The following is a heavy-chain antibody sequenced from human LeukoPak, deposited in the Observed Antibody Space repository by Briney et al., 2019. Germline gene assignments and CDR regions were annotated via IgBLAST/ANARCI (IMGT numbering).Heavy chain of an antibody. V-gene: IGHV1-24*01. J-gene: IGHJ4*02. D-gene: IGHD1-26*01. CDR2: FDPEDGET. CDR1: GGTFSSYA. Sequence: ASVKVSCKASGGTFSSYAISWVRQAPGKGLEWMGGFDPEDGETIYAQKLQGRVTMTEDTSTDTAYMELSSLRSEDTAVYYCATAPRWELLHFDYWGQGTLVTVSS. CDR3: ATAPRWELLHFDY.